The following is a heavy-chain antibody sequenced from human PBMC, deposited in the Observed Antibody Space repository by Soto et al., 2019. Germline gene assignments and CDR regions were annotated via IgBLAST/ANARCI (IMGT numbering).Heavy chain of an antibody. CDR3: AKALLAGYYDFWSGPDY. V-gene: IGHV3-30*18. D-gene: IGHD3-3*01. CDR1: GFTFSSYW. Sequence: GSLRLSCAASGFTFSSYWMSWVRQAPGKGLEWVADISYDGSNKYYADSVKGRFTISRDNSKNTLYLQMNSLRAEDTAVYYCAKALLAGYYDFWSGPDYWGQGTLVTVSS. J-gene: IGHJ4*02. CDR2: ISYDGSNK.